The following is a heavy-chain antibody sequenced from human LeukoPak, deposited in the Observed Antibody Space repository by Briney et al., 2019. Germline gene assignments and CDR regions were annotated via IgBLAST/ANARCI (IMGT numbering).Heavy chain of an antibody. J-gene: IGHJ4*02. V-gene: IGHV4-61*02. D-gene: IGHD3-10*01. CDR3: ARTGIGFGELLSPYYFDY. CDR1: GGSISSSSYY. Sequence: PSETLSLTCTVSGGSISSSSYYWGWIRQPAGKGLEWIGRIYTSGSTNYNPSLKSRVTMSVDTSKNQFSLKLSSVTAADTAVYYCARTGIGFGELLSPYYFDYWGQGTLVTVSS. CDR2: IYTSGST.